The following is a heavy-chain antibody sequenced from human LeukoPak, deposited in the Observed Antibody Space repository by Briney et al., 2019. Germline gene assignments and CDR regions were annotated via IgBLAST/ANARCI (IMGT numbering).Heavy chain of an antibody. V-gene: IGHV1-69*01. Sequence: SVNVSCKASGGTFSSYAISWVRQAPGQGLEWMGGIIPIFGTANYAQKFQGRVTITADESTSTAYMELSSLRSEDTAVYYCAATLSIPVTRDAFDIWGQGTMVTVSS. CDR1: GGTFSSYA. CDR3: AATLSIPVTRDAFDI. CDR2: IIPIFGTA. J-gene: IGHJ3*02. D-gene: IGHD2-21*01.